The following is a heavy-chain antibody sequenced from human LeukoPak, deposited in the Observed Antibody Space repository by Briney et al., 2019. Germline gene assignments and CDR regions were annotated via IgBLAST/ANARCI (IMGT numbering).Heavy chain of an antibody. V-gene: IGHV3-21*04. CDR2: ISSSSSYI. D-gene: IGHD3-10*01. CDR3: AKDLSGSFDP. Sequence: GGSLRLSCAASGFTFSSYSMNWVRQAPGKGLEWVSSISSSSSYIYYADSVKGRFTISRDNSKNTLYLQMNSLRAEDTAVYYCAKDLSGSFDPWGQGTLVTVSS. CDR1: GFTFSSYS. J-gene: IGHJ5*02.